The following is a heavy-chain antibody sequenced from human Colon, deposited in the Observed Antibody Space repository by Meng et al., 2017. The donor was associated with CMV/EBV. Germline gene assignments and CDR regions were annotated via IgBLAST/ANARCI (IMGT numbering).Heavy chain of an antibody. CDR2: IKQDGREK. D-gene: IGHD1-1*01. CDR1: GFTFSNHW. V-gene: IGHV3-7*01. Sequence: GESLKISCAASGFTFSNHWMSWVRQTPGKGLEWVANIKQDGREKHYVDSVKGRFTISRDNARNSLFLQMNSLRVEDTAVYYCARALKPLGTRSGLDVWGQGTTVTVSS. CDR3: ARALKPLGTRSGLDV. J-gene: IGHJ6*02.